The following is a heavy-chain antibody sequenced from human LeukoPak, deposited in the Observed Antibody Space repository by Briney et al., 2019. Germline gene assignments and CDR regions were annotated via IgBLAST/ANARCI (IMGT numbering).Heavy chain of an antibody. V-gene: IGHV4-61*10. Sequence: SETLSLTCTVSGDSISSGDYYWSWIRQPAGKGLECIGYIHYTGSTNYNPSLKSRVTISVETSKNQFSLKLKSVTAADTAVYYCARFGVRTACFDYWGQGTLVTVSS. CDR2: IHYTGST. D-gene: IGHD3-16*01. CDR1: GDSISSGDYY. J-gene: IGHJ4*02. CDR3: ARFGVRTACFDY.